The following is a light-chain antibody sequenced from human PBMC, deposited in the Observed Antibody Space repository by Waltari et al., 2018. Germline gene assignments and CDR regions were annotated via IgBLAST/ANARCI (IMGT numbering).Light chain of an antibody. J-gene: IGKJ4*01. CDR2: AAS. CDR1: QGITNN. Sequence: DIQMTQSPSALSASVGDRVTITGRASQGITNNLAWFQQKPGKAPKSLIYAASSLQSGVPSKFGGRGSGTDFTLTISSLHPDDFATYYCQQYNSYPFTFGGGTKVEI. V-gene: IGKV1-16*02. CDR3: QQYNSYPFT.